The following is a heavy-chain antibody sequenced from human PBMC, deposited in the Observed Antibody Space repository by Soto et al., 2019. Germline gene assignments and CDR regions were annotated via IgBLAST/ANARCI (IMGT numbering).Heavy chain of an antibody. CDR1: GDSISTVDYF. Sequence: LSLTCSVSGDSISTVDYFWAWIRQPPGQALEYIGYIYKSTTTYYNPSFESRVAISLDTSKIQFSLTLTSVTAADTAVYFCARGRYCLSGTCFPKWFDSWGQGALVTVSS. J-gene: IGHJ5*01. D-gene: IGHD6-19*01. CDR3: ARGRYCLSGTCFPKWFDS. CDR2: IYKSTTT. V-gene: IGHV4-30-4*01.